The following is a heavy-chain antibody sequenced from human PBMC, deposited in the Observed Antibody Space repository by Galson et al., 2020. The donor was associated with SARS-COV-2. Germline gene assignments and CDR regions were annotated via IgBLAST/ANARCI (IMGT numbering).Heavy chain of an antibody. V-gene: IGHV4-34*01. CDR1: GGSFNGYY. J-gene: IGHJ6*03. Sequence: SQTLSLTCAIYGGSFNGYYWSWFRQPPGKGLEWIGEINHTGGTNYNPSLKSRVTISMDMSKNHFSLKLSSVTAADTAVYYCARMYDSGFYYKWPYYYYMDVWGRGTTVAVSS. CDR3: ARMYDSGFYYKWPYYYYMDV. CDR2: INHTGGT. D-gene: IGHD3-10*01.